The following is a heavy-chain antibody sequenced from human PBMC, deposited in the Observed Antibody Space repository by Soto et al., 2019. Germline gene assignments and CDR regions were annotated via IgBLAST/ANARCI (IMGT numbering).Heavy chain of an antibody. CDR1: SGSISSSNW. V-gene: IGHV4-4*02. CDR2: IYHSGST. D-gene: IGHD6-6*01. J-gene: IGHJ6*03. Sequence: QVQLQESGPGLVKPSGTLSLTCAVSSGSISSSNWWSWVRQPPGKGLEWIGEIYHSGSTNYNPSLQSRVTISVDKSKNQFALKLSPVTAADTAVYYCARDLGNSSSSDYYYYYMYVWGKGTTVTVSS. CDR3: ARDLGNSSSSDYYYYYMYV.